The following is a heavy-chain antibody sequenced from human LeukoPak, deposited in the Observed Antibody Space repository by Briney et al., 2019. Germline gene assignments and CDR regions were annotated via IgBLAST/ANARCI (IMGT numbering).Heavy chain of an antibody. J-gene: IGHJ5*02. CDR1: GGSISSSSYY. CDR3: ARGNPVSSAWVPVLGP. CDR2: IYYSGST. V-gene: IGHV4-39*07. D-gene: IGHD6-19*01. Sequence: SETLSLTCTVSGGSISSSSYYWGWIRQPPGKGLEWIGSIYYSGSTYYNPSLMSRVTISVDSSKNQFSLRLRSVTAADTAVYYCARGNPVSSAWVPVLGPWGQGTLVTVSS.